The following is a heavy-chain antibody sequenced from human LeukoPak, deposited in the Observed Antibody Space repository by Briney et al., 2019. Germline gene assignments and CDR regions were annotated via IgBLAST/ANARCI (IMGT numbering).Heavy chain of an antibody. J-gene: IGHJ3*02. D-gene: IGHD3-9*01. CDR2: ISGSGGST. CDR3: ARVFSSTFGLRYFDWYDAFDI. V-gene: IGHV3-23*01. Sequence: GGSLRLSCAASGFTFSSYAMHWVRQAPGKGLEWVSAISGSGGSTYYADSVKGRFTISRDNAKNSLYLQMNSLRAEDTAVYYCARVFSSTFGLRYFDWYDAFDIWGQGTMVTVSS. CDR1: GFTFSSYA.